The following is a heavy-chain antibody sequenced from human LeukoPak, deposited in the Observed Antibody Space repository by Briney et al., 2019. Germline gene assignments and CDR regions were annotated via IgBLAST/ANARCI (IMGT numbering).Heavy chain of an antibody. V-gene: IGHV3-53*01. CDR3: ARVRDDILTGYPPPDFDY. D-gene: IGHD3-9*01. J-gene: IGHJ4*02. CDR2: IYSGGST. CDR1: GFTGSSNY. Sequence: GGSLRLSCAASGFTGSSNYMSWVRQAPGKGLEGVSVIYSGGSTYYADSVRGRFTISRDNSKNTLYLQMNSLRAEDTAVYYCARVRDDILTGYPPPDFDYWGQGTLVTVSS.